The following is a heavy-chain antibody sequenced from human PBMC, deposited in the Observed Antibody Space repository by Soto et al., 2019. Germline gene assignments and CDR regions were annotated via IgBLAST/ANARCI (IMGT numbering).Heavy chain of an antibody. CDR3: ARTSACPNTPRTTYF. CDR2: VYYSGTT. J-gene: IGHJ2*01. D-gene: IGHD1-1*01. V-gene: IGHV4-61*01. CDR1: GGSVSNKTYY. Sequence: SETLSLTWSVSGGSVSNKTYYWSWIRQPPGKRLEWIGYVYYSGTTNYNPSLKSRVTISVDLSKNQFSLRLSSVTTADTALYYIARTSACPNTPRTTYF.